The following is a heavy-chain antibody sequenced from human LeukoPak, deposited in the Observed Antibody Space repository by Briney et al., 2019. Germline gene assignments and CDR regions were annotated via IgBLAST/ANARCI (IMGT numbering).Heavy chain of an antibody. CDR2: IYSGGST. CDR3: ARDLPNGYFDY. Sequence: PGGSLRLSCAASGFTVSSNYMSWVRQAPGKGLEWVSVIYSGGSTYYADSVKGRFTISRDNSKNTLYLQMNSLRAEDTAVYYCARDLPNGYFDYWGQGTLVTVSS. D-gene: IGHD1-1*01. V-gene: IGHV3-66*01. J-gene: IGHJ4*02. CDR1: GFTVSSNY.